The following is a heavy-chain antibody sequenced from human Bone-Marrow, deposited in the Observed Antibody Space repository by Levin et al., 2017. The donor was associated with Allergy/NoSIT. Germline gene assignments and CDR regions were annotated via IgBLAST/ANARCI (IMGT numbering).Heavy chain of an antibody. CDR2: IHTAADT. Sequence: GESLKISCAASGFIFKNYDMHWVRQAPGKGLEWVSSIHTAADTYYAGSVKGRFTLSRENAKNSLHLQMNSLRDGDTAVYFCARGSCGDRSCSARINGLDIWGRGTLVTVSS. J-gene: IGHJ3*02. CDR3: ARGSCGDRSCSARINGLDI. V-gene: IGHV3-13*04. CDR1: GFIFKNYD. D-gene: IGHD2-21*01.